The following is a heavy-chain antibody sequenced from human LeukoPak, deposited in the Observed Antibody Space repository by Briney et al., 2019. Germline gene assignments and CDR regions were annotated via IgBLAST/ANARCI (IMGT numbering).Heavy chain of an antibody. CDR2: INWNGGST. J-gene: IGHJ6*03. CDR1: GFTFDDYG. D-gene: IGHD2-2*02. Sequence: GGSLRLSCAASGFTFDDYGMSWVRQAPGKGVEWVSGINWNGGSTGYADSVKGRFTISRDNAKNSLYLQMNSLRAEDTALYYCARVDCSSTSCYMDYYYYYMDVWGKGTTVTVSS. V-gene: IGHV3-20*04. CDR3: ARVDCSSTSCYMDYYYYYMDV.